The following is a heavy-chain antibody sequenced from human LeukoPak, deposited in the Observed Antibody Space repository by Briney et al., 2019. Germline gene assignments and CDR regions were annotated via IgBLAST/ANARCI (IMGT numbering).Heavy chain of an antibody. CDR2: ISYDGSNK. CDR3: ARKQLPLYYFYYGMDV. J-gene: IGHJ6*04. D-gene: IGHD4-11*01. Sequence: GKSLRLSCEASGFTFSSYGMQWVRQAPGRGLEWVALISYDGSNKNYADSVKGRFIISRDDSKNTLYLQMSSLRAEDTAVYYCARKQLPLYYFYYGMDVWGRGTTVTVSS. V-gene: IGHV3-33*05. CDR1: GFTFSSYG.